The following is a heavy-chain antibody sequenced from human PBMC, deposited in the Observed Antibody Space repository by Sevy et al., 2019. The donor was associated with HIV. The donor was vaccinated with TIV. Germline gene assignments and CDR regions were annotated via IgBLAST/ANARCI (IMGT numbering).Heavy chain of an antibody. CDR1: GYSITSGYL. CDR2: VFHRGST. CDR3: ARHSHGSGTYYVPFDS. D-gene: IGHD3-10*01. V-gene: IGHV4-38-2*01. Sequence: SETLSLTCAVSGYSITSGYLWCWIRQPAGKGLEWIGSVFHRGSTYYNPSLNSRVIISVDTSKNQFSLKLNSVTAADTAVYYCARHSHGSGTYYVPFDSWGQGTLVTVSS. J-gene: IGHJ4*02.